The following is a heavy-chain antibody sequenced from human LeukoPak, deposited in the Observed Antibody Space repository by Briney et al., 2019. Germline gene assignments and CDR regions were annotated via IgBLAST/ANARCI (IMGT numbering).Heavy chain of an antibody. D-gene: IGHD2-15*01. CDR3: ARWGYCSGGSCYASDYYYYMDV. CDR2: INHSGST. CDR1: GGSFSGYY. J-gene: IGHJ6*03. Sequence: SETLSLTCAVYGGSFSGYYWSWIRQPPGKGLEWIGEINHSGSTNYNPSLKSRVTISVDTSKNQFSLQLNSVTPEDTAVYYCARWGYCSGGSCYASDYYYYMDVWGKGTTVTVSS. V-gene: IGHV4-34*01.